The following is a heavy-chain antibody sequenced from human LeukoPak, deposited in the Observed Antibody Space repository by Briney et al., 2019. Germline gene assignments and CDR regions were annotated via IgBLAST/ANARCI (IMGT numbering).Heavy chain of an antibody. D-gene: IGHD3-10*01. J-gene: IGHJ5*02. CDR1: GFSFTSYN. CDR3: AKDLMRDRWFGES. Sequence: GGSLRLSCAASGFSFTSYNFHWVRQAPGKGLQWLGFISYDGNIKYEDSVKGRFTISRDTSKNTLYLQMNSLRTEDTAVYYCAKDLMRDRWFGESWGQGTLVTVSS. V-gene: IGHV3-30*18. CDR2: ISYDGNIK.